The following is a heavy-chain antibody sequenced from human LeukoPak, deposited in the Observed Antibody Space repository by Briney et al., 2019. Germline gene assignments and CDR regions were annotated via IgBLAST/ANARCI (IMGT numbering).Heavy chain of an antibody. Sequence: PGGSLRLSCAASGFTFSSYAMSWVRQAPGAGLEWISSIPSDSGTTIHYADSVRGRFTISRDNAKNSLFLQMNSLRVEDTAVYYCVRGTSHPVWGQGTTVTVSS. CDR3: VRGTSHPV. J-gene: IGHJ3*01. CDR2: IPSDSGTTI. CDR1: GFTFSSYA. D-gene: IGHD1-14*01. V-gene: IGHV3-48*04.